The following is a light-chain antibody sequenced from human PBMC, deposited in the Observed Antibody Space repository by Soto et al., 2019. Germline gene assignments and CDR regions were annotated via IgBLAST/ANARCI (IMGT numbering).Light chain of an antibody. CDR2: GAS. CDR3: QQYGSSSWT. V-gene: IGKV3-20*01. J-gene: IGKJ1*01. CDR1: QSVRSTS. Sequence: EIVLTQSPGTLSLSPGESATLSCRASQSVRSTSLVWYQQKPGQAPRLLIYGASSRATGIPDRFSGSGSGTDFTLTISRLEPEDSAVYYCQQYGSSSWTFGQGTRVEIK.